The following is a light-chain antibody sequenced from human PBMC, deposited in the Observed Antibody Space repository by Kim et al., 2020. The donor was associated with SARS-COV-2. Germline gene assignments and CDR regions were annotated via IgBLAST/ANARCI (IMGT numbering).Light chain of an antibody. CDR3: QHYKSYSGT. J-gene: IGKJ1*01. Sequence: DIQMTQSPSTLSASVGKRVIITCRASQSISTWLAWYQQKPGKAPKLLIYKASSLESGVPSRFSGSGSGTEFTLTISSLQPDDSATYYCQHYKSYSGTFGQGTKVDIK. CDR2: KAS. CDR1: QSISTW. V-gene: IGKV1-5*03.